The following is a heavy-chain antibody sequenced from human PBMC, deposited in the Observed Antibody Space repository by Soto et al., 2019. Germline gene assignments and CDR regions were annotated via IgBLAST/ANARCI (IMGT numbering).Heavy chain of an antibody. D-gene: IGHD3-22*01. J-gene: IGHJ3*02. CDR1: GGTFSSYA. CDR2: IIPIFGTA. Sequence: SVKVSCKASGGTFSSYAISWVRQAPGQGLEWMGGIIPIFGTANYAQKFQGRVTITADKSTSTAYMELSSLRSEDTAVYYCARDFYYYDSSGSPYVDAFDIWGQGTMVTVSS. V-gene: IGHV1-69*06. CDR3: ARDFYYYDSSGSPYVDAFDI.